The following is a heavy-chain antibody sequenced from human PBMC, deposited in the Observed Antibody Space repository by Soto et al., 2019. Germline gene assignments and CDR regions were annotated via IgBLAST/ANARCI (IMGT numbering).Heavy chain of an antibody. CDR3: VGGLSKYYSYSLHYYYYMDV. CDR2: ISYDGSNK. Sequence: GGSLRLSCAASGFTFSSYGMHWVRQAPGKGLEWVAVISYDGSNKYYADSVKGRFTISRDNSKNTLYLQMNSLRAEDTAVYYCVGGLSKYYSYSLHYYYYMDVWGKGTTVTVSS. J-gene: IGHJ6*03. D-gene: IGHD3-16*02. CDR1: GFTFSSYG. V-gene: IGHV3-30*03.